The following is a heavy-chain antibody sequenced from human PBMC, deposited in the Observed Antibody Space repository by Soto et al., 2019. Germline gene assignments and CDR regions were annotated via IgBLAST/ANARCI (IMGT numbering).Heavy chain of an antibody. V-gene: IGHV1-24*01. CDR3: PTLRDYDSYYGMDV. CDR1: GDTLTELS. D-gene: IGHD3-10*01. CDR2: FDHEEGET. Sequence: GKPLRASGKVSCKVYGDTLTELSMHWVRQAPGKGVEGMGGFDHEEGETIYAPKFPCRVTTTDDPSQHLAYIQLISLRPEATPVYYCPTLRDYDSYYGMDVCG. J-gene: IGHJ6*02.